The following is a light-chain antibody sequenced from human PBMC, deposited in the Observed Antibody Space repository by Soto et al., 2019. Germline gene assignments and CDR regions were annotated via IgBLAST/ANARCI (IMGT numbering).Light chain of an antibody. J-gene: IGKJ5*01. Sequence: EIVLTQSPGTLSLSPGERATLSCRASQSVSSSYLAWYQQKPGQAPRLLISGASSRATGVPDRFSGSGSGTDFTLTISSLEPADFAVYYCQQYGSSPSAFGQGTRVEIK. CDR3: QQYGSSPSA. CDR1: QSVSSSY. CDR2: GAS. V-gene: IGKV3-20*01.